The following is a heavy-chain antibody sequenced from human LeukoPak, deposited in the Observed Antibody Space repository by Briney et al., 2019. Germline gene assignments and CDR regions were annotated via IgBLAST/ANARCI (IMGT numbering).Heavy chain of an antibody. V-gene: IGHV1-2*02. CDR1: GYTFTGYY. CDR2: INPNSGGT. CDR3: ASESIAVAGTSDYYYYYGMDV. J-gene: IGHJ6*02. Sequence: SVKVSCKASGYTFTGYYMHWVRQAPGQGLEWMGWINPNSGGTNYAQKFQGRVTMTRDTSISTAYMELSRLRSDDTAVYYCASESIAVAGTSDYYYYYGMDVWGQGTTVTVSS. D-gene: IGHD6-19*01.